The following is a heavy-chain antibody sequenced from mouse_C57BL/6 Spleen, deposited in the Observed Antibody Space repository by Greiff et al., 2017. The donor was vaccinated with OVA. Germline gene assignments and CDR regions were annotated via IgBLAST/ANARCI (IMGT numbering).Heavy chain of an antibody. CDR2: INYDGSST. V-gene: IGHV5-16*01. J-gene: IGHJ3*01. D-gene: IGHD4-1*01. CDR1: GFTFSDYY. CDR3: ARLTGISWFAY. Sequence: EVNVVESEGGLVQPGSSMKLSCTASGFTFSDYYMAWVRQVPEKGLEWVANINYDGSSTYYLDSLKSRFIISRDNAKNILYLQMSSLKSEDTATYYCARLTGISWFAYWGKGTLVTVSA.